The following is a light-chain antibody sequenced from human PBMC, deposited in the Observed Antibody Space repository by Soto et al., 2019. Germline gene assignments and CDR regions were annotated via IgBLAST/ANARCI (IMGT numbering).Light chain of an antibody. J-gene: IGKJ5*01. CDR3: QIYGDSPLDT. CDR1: QSVSSSY. CDR2: GTS. Sequence: IVLTQSPGILSLSPGERATLYCRASQSVSSSYLAWYQQKPGQAPRLLIYGTSSSATGIPDRVSGSGSGTDFILTISILAPEDFAVYFCQIYGDSPLDTCGQGTRLEIK. V-gene: IGKV3-20*01.